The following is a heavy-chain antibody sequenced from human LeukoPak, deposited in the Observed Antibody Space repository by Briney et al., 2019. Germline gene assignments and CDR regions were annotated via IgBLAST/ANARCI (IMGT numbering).Heavy chain of an antibody. D-gene: IGHD3-3*01. CDR3: AKSHLVTIFGVVNAAHDY. Sequence: GGSLRLSCAASGFTFSSYAMSWVRQAPGKGLEWVSAISGSGGSTYYADSVKGPFTISRDNSKNTLYLQMNSLRAEDTAVYYCAKSHLVTIFGVVNAAHDYWGQGTLVTVSS. CDR1: GFTFSSYA. J-gene: IGHJ4*02. CDR2: ISGSGGST. V-gene: IGHV3-23*01.